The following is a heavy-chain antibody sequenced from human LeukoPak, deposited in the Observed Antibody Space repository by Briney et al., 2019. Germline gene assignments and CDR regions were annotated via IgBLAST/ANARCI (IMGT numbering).Heavy chain of an antibody. J-gene: IGHJ6*03. V-gene: IGHV4-4*07. CDR3: ARGPSSSWYFFASVYYYYYMDV. Sequence: SETLSLTCTVSGGSISSYYWSWIRQPAGKGLEWIGRIYTSGSTNYNPSLKSRVTMSVDTSKNQFSLKLSSVTAADTAVYYCARGPSSSWYFFASVYYYYYMDVWGKGTTVTVSS. CDR2: IYTSGST. D-gene: IGHD6-13*01. CDR1: GGSISSYY.